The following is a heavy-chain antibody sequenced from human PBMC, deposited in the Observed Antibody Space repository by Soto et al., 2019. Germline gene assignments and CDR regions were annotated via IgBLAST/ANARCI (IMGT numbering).Heavy chain of an antibody. D-gene: IGHD4-17*01. CDR1: GLLVSRNH. CDR2: IYSDGRT. V-gene: IGHV3-66*01. Sequence: GGSLRLSCATSGLLVSRNHMSWVRQAPGKGLEWVSIIYSDGRTYYGDSVKDRFTISRDNSKNTVYLQMNSLRADDTAVYYCARTYGDYYVWWGQGTLVTVSS. J-gene: IGHJ4*02. CDR3: ARTYGDYYVW.